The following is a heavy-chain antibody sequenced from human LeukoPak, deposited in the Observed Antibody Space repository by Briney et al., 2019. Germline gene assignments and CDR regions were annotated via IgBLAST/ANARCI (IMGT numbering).Heavy chain of an antibody. CDR2: IYHGGSS. CDR1: GGSISSSNW. Sequence: PSGTLSLTCAVSGGSISSSNWWSWVRQPPGQGLEWIGEIYHGGSSNYNPSLKSRLTMSVDRSRNQSSLRLTSVTAADTAVYYCARGEQHGSGTVHFDYWGQGTLVTVSS. D-gene: IGHD3-10*01. J-gene: IGHJ4*02. V-gene: IGHV4-4*02. CDR3: ARGEQHGSGTVHFDY.